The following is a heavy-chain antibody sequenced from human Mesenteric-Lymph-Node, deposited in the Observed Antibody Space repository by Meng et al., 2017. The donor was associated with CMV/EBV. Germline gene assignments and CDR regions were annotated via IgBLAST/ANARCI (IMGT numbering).Heavy chain of an antibody. CDR1: GYTFTDYY. Sequence: ASVKVSCKPFGYTFTDYYMHWVRQAPGQGPEWMGWINPNGGDTNYAQKFQGRVTMSRDTSISTAYMELSRLRSDDTAVYYCARDDFWSGYYYYYGMDVWGQGTTVTVSS. CDR2: INPNGGDT. V-gene: IGHV1-2*02. CDR3: ARDDFWSGYYYYYGMDV. D-gene: IGHD3-3*01. J-gene: IGHJ6*02.